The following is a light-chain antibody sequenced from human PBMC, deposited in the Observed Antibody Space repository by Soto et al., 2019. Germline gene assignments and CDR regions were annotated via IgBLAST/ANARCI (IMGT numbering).Light chain of an antibody. CDR3: QHYNSYSEA. Sequence: SPSTLSGSKRDRVTITCRASQTISIWLAWYQQKPGKAPKLLIYKASTLKSGVPSRFSGSGSGTEFTLTISSLQPDDFATYYCQHYNSYSEAFGQGSIV. CDR2: KAS. V-gene: IGKV1-5*03. CDR1: QTISIW. J-gene: IGKJ1*01.